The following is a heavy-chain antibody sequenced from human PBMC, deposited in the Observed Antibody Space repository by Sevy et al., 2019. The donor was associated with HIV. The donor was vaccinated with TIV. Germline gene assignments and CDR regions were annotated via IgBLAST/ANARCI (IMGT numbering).Heavy chain of an antibody. CDR3: ARTTVTTLSSARNNWFDP. J-gene: IGHJ5*02. CDR2: IYYTGTT. Sequence: SETLSLTCTVSGDSINNGDYYWSWIRQHPGKGLEWIGKIYYTGTTYYNPSLKSRLRISVERSENTLSLSLRSVTAADMAVYYCARTTVTTLSSARNNWFDPWGHGTLVTVSS. D-gene: IGHD4-4*01. V-gene: IGHV4-31*03. CDR1: GDSINNGDYY.